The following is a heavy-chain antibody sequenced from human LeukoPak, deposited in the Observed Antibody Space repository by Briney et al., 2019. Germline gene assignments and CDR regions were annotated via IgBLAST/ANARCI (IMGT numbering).Heavy chain of an antibody. CDR1: GFTFSSYS. CDR2: ISSSSSYI. Sequence: GGSLRLSCAASGFTFSSYSMNWVRQAPGKGLEWVSSISSSSSYIYYADSVKGRFTISRDNAKNSLYLQMNSPRAEDTAVYYCASLQSLGDNWFDPWGQGTLVTVSS. CDR3: ASLQSLGDNWFDP. V-gene: IGHV3-21*01. J-gene: IGHJ5*02.